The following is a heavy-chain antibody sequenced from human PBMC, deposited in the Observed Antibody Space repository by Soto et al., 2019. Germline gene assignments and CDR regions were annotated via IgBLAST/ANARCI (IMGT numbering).Heavy chain of an antibody. D-gene: IGHD4-17*01. J-gene: IGHJ3*02. CDR2: IYYSGST. CDR1: GGSVSSGSYY. Sequence: QVQLQESGPGLVKPSETLSLTCTVSGGSVSSGSYYWSWIRQPPGKGLEWIGYIYYSGSTNYNPSPKSRVTISVDTSKNQFSLKLSSVTAADTAVYYCARDGFYGGNTGGDAFDIWGQGTMVTVSS. CDR3: ARDGFYGGNTGGDAFDI. V-gene: IGHV4-61*01.